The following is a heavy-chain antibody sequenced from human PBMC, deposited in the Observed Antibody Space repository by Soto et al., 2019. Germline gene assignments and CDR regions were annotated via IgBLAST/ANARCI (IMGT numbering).Heavy chain of an antibody. Sequence: QVQLQESGPGLVKPSGTLSLTCAVSGGSISSSNWWSWVRQPPGKGLEWIGEIYHSGSTNYNPSLKSRVTISVDTSKNQFSLKLSSVTAADTAVYYCARSTNYDFWSGYTFDYWGQGTLVTVSS. J-gene: IGHJ4*02. V-gene: IGHV4-4*02. CDR3: ARSTNYDFWSGYTFDY. CDR2: IYHSGST. CDR1: GGSISSSNW. D-gene: IGHD3-3*01.